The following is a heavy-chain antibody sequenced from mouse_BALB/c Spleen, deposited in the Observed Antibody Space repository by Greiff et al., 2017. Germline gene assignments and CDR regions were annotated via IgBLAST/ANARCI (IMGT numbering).Heavy chain of an antibody. D-gene: IGHD2-5*01. CDR2: IDPANGNT. CDR1: GFNIKDTS. Sequence: EVQLQQSGAELVKPGVSVKLSCTASGFNIKDTSMHWVKQRPEQGLEWIGRIDPANGNTKYDPKFQGKATITADTSSNTAYLQLSSLTSEDTAVYYCTSRTSYSNYFNWGQGTLVTVAA. J-gene: IGHJ3*01. CDR3: TSRTSYSNYFN. V-gene: IGHV14-3*02.